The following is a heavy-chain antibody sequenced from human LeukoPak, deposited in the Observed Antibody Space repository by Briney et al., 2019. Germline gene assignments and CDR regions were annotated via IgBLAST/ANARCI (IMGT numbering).Heavy chain of an antibody. J-gene: IGHJ4*02. V-gene: IGHV4-31*03. CDR2: IYYSGST. CDR3: ARVRPDTYYDSSGYSPLFDY. CDR1: GGSISSGGYY. Sequence: SETLSLTCTVSGGSISSGGYYWSWIRQRPGKGLEWIGYIYYSGSTYYNPSLKSRVTISVDTSKNQFSLKLSSVTAADTAVYYCARVRPDTYYDSSGYSPLFDYWGQGTLVTVSS. D-gene: IGHD3-22*01.